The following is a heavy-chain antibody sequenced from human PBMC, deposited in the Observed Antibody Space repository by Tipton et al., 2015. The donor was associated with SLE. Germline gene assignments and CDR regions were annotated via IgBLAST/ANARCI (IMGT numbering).Heavy chain of an antibody. V-gene: IGHV4-34*01. CDR2: SNDSGKT. Sequence: LRLSCAVYGGSLSGHYWSWIRQSPGKGLECIGESNDSGKTNYNPALESRVTMSVDTSKNQFSLKLSSVTAADTAVYYCARGLREQWLVPNPNYYYGMDVWGQGTTVTVSS. D-gene: IGHD6-19*01. J-gene: IGHJ6*02. CDR3: ARGLREQWLVPNPNYYYGMDV. CDR1: GGSLSGHY.